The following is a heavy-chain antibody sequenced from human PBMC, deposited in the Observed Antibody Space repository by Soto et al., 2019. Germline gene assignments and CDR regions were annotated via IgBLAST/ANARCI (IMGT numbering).Heavy chain of an antibody. D-gene: IGHD1-26*01. CDR2: ISRDGSHK. J-gene: IGHJ4*02. CDR1: GFTFRNYA. Sequence: GGSLRLSCAASGFTFRNYAMHWVRQAPGKGLEWVAVISRDGSHKYHLDSVKGRFTISRDNSKDTVNLLMNSLRDDDSAMYYCARSRNSAVADSFDFWGQGTLVTVTS. CDR3: ARSRNSAVADSFDF. V-gene: IGHV3-30*04.